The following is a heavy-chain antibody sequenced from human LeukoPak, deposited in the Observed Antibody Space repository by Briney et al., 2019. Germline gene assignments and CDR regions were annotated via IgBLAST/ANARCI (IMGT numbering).Heavy chain of an antibody. CDR3: ARGFNRSYSGYDLATYYFDY. V-gene: IGHV1-2*04. D-gene: IGHD5-12*01. CDR2: INPNSGGT. CDR1: GGTFSSYA. Sequence: ASVKVSCKASGGTFSSYAISWVRQAPGQGPEWMGWINPNSGGTNYAQKFQGWVTMTRDTSISTAYMELSRLRSDDTAVYYCARGFNRSYSGYDLATYYFDYWGQGTLVTVSS. J-gene: IGHJ4*02.